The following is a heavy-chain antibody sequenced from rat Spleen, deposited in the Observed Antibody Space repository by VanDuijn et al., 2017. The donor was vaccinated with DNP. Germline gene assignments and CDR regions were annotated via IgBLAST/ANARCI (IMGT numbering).Heavy chain of an antibody. V-gene: IGHV5-20*01. CDR3: ARWTRYFDY. Sequence: EVQLVESGGDLVQPGRSLKLSCSASGFIFSDYYMAWVRQSPSKGLEWVASLSFDGSKTYYRDSVRGRFTISRDNAKSSLYLQMDSLRSEDTATYYCARWTRYFDYWGQGVMVTVSS. J-gene: IGHJ2*01. CDR1: GFIFSDYY. D-gene: IGHD1-12*02. CDR2: LSFDGSKT.